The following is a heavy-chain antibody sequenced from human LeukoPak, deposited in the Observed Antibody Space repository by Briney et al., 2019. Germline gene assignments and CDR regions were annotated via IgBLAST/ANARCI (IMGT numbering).Heavy chain of an antibody. J-gene: IGHJ4*02. CDR1: GFTFSRHW. D-gene: IGHD5-24*01. Sequence: GGSLRLSCTASGFTFSRHWISWVRQTPGKGLEWVANIKEDGSEQYYVDSVKGRFTMSRDNAKSSLYLQMNSLRAEDTAVYYCVRDPLARDGFSSLDYWGQGTLVTVSS. CDR3: VRDPLARDGFSSLDY. V-gene: IGHV3-7*01. CDR2: IKEDGSEQ.